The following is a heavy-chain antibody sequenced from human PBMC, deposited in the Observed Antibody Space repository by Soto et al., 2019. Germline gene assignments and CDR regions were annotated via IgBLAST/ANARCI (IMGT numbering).Heavy chain of an antibody. CDR2: INAGNGNT. D-gene: IGHD2-2*01. CDR1: GYTFTSYA. Sequence: QVQLVQSGAEVKKPGASVKVSCKASGYTFTSYAMHWVHQAPGQRLEWMGWINAGNGNTKYSQKFQGRVTITRDTSASTAYMELSSLRSEDTAVYYCARDLGYCSSTSCPYYYYGMDVWGQGTTVTVSS. J-gene: IGHJ6*02. V-gene: IGHV1-3*01. CDR3: ARDLGYCSSTSCPYYYYGMDV.